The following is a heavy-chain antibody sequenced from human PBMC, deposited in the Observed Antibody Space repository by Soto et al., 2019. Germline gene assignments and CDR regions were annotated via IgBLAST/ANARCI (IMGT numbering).Heavy chain of an antibody. J-gene: IGHJ4*02. D-gene: IGHD6-19*01. V-gene: IGHV3-21*01. Sequence: EVQLVESGGGLVKPGGSLRLSCAASGFTFSSYSMNWVRQAPGKGLEWVSSISSSSSYIYYADSVKGRFTISRDNAKNSLYLQMNSLRAEDTAVYYCARDSGGSSGRLTPFDYWGQGTLVTVSS. CDR1: GFTFSSYS. CDR2: ISSSSSYI. CDR3: ARDSGGSSGRLTPFDY.